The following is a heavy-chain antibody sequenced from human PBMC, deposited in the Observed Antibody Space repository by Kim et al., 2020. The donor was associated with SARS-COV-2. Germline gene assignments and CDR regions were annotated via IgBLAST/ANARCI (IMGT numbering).Heavy chain of an antibody. Sequence: GGSLRLSCAASGFTVSSNYMSWVRQAPGKGLEWVSVIYSGGSTYYADSVKGRFTISRDNSKNTLYLQMNSLRAEDTAVYYCERDPIAAAGDRGDYWGQGTLVTVSS. D-gene: IGHD6-13*01. V-gene: IGHV3-53*01. CDR3: ERDPIAAAGDRGDY. J-gene: IGHJ4*02. CDR2: IYSGGST. CDR1: GFTVSSNY.